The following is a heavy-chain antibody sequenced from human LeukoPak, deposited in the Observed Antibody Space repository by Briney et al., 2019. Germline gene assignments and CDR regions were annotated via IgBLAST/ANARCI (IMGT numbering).Heavy chain of an antibody. CDR3: TRDAPYMDV. V-gene: IGHV3-11*04. Sequence: GGSLRLSCAASGFTFSDYYMSWIRQAPGKGLEWVSYISSSGSTIYYADSVKGRFTISKDKSENTLYLQMNSLTAEDTAVYYCTRDAPYMDVWGKGTTVTVSS. CDR2: ISSSGSTI. CDR1: GFTFSDYY. J-gene: IGHJ6*03.